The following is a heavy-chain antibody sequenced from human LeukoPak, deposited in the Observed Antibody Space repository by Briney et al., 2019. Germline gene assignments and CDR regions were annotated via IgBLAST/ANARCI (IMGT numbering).Heavy chain of an antibody. CDR1: GFSFSSYS. Sequence: GGSLRLSCAASGFSFSSYSMNWVRQAPGKGLEWVSYISCSGNAKHYTDSVKGRFTISRDNAKNALYLQMNSLRAEDTAVYYCARDGRVSGTTMYYYYYYMDVWGKGTTVTVSS. V-gene: IGHV3-48*01. J-gene: IGHJ6*03. CDR2: ISCSGNAK. CDR3: ARDGRVSGTTMYYYYYYMDV. D-gene: IGHD1-7*01.